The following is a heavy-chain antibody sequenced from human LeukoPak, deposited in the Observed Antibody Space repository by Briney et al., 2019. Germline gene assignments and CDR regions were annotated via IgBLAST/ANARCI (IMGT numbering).Heavy chain of an antibody. CDR2: ISSSSSTI. D-gene: IGHD5-24*01. V-gene: IGHV3-48*02. CDR1: GFIFSNYG. Sequence: GGSLRLSCAASGFIFSNYGMNWVRQAPGKGLEWVSYISSSSSTIYYADSVKGRFTISRDNAKNSLYLQMNSLRDEDTAVYYCARASFQRWLQLGGDWGQGALVTVSS. CDR3: ARASFQRWLQLGGD. J-gene: IGHJ4*02.